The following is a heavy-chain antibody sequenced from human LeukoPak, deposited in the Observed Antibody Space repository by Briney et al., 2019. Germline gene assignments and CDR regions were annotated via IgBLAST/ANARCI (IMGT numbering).Heavy chain of an antibody. J-gene: IGHJ5*02. CDR3: ATARAGAAFRWFDP. D-gene: IGHD6-19*01. V-gene: IGHV4-34*01. Sequence: SETLSLTCAVYGGSFSGFYWSWIRQPPGKGLEWIGEINHSGSTNYNPSLKSRVTISVDTSKNQFSLKLSSVTAADTAVYYCATARAGAAFRWFDPWGQGTLVTVSS. CDR2: INHSGST. CDR1: GGSFSGFY.